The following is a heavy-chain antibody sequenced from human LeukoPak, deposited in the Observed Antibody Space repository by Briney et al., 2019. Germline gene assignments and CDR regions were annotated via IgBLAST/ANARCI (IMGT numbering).Heavy chain of an antibody. CDR3: ARVALDTYYYDSSGYDAFDI. CDR1: GYRFTSYW. D-gene: IGHD3-22*01. J-gene: IGHJ3*02. V-gene: IGHV5-51*01. CDR2: IYPGDSDT. Sequence: GDSLKISCKGSGYRFTSYWIGWVRPMPGKGLEWMGIIYPGDSDTRYSPSFQGQVTISADKSISTAYLQWSSLKASDTAMYYCARVALDTYYYDSSGYDAFDIWGQGTMVTVSS.